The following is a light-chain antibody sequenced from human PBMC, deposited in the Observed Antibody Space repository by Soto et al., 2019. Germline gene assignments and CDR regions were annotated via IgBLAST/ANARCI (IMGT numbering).Light chain of an antibody. CDR3: QQRSNWLT. V-gene: IGKV3-11*01. J-gene: IGKJ4*01. CDR2: DAS. CDR1: QSVSTY. Sequence: EIVLTQSPVTLSLSPGERATLSCTASQSVSTYLAWYQQRPGQAPRLLIYDASNRATGIPARFSGSGSGTDFTLTISSLEPEDFAVYYCQQRSNWLTFGGGTKVEIK.